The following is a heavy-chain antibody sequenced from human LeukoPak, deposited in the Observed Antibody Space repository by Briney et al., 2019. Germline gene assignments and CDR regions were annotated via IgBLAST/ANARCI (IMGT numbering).Heavy chain of an antibody. CDR3: AKRGAEVGASVAPGDY. CDR1: GFPFSSYA. CDR2: ISGSGSA. Sequence: QPGGSLVLSCAASGFPFSSYAMRWVRQAPGKGLEWVSGISGSGSAYYADSVKGRFSISRDKSKNTVYPQMDSLRAEDTAVYYCAKRGAEVGASVAPGDYWGQGTLLTVSS. J-gene: IGHJ4*02. D-gene: IGHD1-26*01. V-gene: IGHV3-23*01.